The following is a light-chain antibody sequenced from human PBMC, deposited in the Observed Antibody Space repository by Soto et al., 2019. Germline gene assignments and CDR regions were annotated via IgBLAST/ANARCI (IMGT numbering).Light chain of an antibody. CDR1: NSNIGAGYD. V-gene: IGLV1-40*01. CDR2: GNN. CDR3: QSYDSSLSGSEI. J-gene: IGLJ1*01. Sequence: QSVLTQPPSVSGAPGQRVTISCTGSNSNIGAGYDVHWYQQLPGTAPKLLIYGNNNRPSGVPDRFSGSKSGTSASLAITGLQAENGADYYCQSYDSSLSGSEIFGTGTKLTV.